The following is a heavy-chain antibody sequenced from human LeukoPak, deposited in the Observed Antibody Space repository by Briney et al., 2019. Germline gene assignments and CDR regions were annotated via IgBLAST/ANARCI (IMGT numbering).Heavy chain of an antibody. CDR2: SEGDDTTT. CDR1: GFSVGNYW. D-gene: IGHD3-3*02. V-gene: IGHV3-74*03. CDR3: AKLDWFDP. J-gene: IGHJ5*02. Sequence: GGSLRLSCAASGFSVGNYWMHWVRQAPGKGLVWVSRSEGDDTTTTYADSVKGRFTVSRDNAKNTVYLQMNSLRVEDTAVYYCAKLDWFDPWGQGTLVAVSP.